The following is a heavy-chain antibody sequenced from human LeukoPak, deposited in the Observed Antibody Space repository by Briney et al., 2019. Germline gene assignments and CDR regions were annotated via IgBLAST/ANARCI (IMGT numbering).Heavy chain of an antibody. CDR1: GGSISSYY. CDR3: ARDGVGASSFDY. J-gene: IGHJ4*02. V-gene: IGHV4-59*12. Sequence: PSETLSLTCTVSGGSISSYYWSWFRQPPGKGLEWIGYIYYSGSTNYNPSLKSRVTISVDTSKNQFSLKLTSVTAADTAVYYCARDGVGASSFDYWGQGTLVTVSS. CDR2: IYYSGST. D-gene: IGHD1-26*01.